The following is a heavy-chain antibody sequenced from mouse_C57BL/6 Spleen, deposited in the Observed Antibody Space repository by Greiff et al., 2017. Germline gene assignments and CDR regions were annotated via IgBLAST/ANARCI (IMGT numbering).Heavy chain of an antibody. CDR3: ARGNYPLYAMDY. Sequence: VQLQQPGAELVKPGASVKLSCKASGYTFTSYWMQWVKQRPGQGLEWIGEIDPSDSYTNYNQKFKGKATLTVDTSFSTAYMQLSSLTSEDSAVYYCARGNYPLYAMDYWGQGTSVTVSS. CDR1: GYTFTSYW. D-gene: IGHD2-1*01. V-gene: IGHV1-50*01. J-gene: IGHJ4*01. CDR2: IDPSDSYT.